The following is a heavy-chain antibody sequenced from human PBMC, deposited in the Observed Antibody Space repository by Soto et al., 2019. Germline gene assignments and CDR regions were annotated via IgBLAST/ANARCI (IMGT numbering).Heavy chain of an antibody. CDR3: AREEAEDIVVVPAAMNEIGMDV. CDR1: GNTFTGSY. J-gene: IGHJ6*04. V-gene: IGHV1-2*04. Sequence: ASGKVSWKASGNTFTGSYMPWGRQAPGQGLEWMGWINPNSGGTNYAQKFQGWVTMTRDTSISTAYMELSRLRSDDTAVYYCAREEAEDIVVVPAAMNEIGMDVWGEGTTVTAPQ. D-gene: IGHD2-2*01. CDR2: INPNSGGT.